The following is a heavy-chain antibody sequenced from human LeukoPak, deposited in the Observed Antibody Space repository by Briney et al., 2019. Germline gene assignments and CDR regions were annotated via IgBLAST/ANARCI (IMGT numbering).Heavy chain of an antibody. J-gene: IGHJ4*02. CDR2: IKQDGSEK. CDR3: AQGLEGFGGYCSGGSCCFSY. CDR1: GFTFSSYW. V-gene: IGHV3-7*01. Sequence: GGSLRLSCAASGFTFSSYWMSWVRQAPGKGLEWVANIKQDGSEKYYVDSVKGRFTISRDNAKNSLYLQMNSLRAEDTAVYYCAQGLEGFGGYCSGGSCCFSYWGQGTLVTVSS. D-gene: IGHD2-15*01.